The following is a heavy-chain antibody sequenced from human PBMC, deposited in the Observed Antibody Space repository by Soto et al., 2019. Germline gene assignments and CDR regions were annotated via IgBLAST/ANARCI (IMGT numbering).Heavy chain of an antibody. D-gene: IGHD5-12*01. CDR2: IYYNDDR. Sequence: QITLQESGPTLVKPTQTLTLTCTFSGFSFTTAGVAVGWIRQTPGGALEWLTLIYYNDDRRFSPSLKTRLTITRDTSKNQVVLSLTNVDPGDTATYFCAHSDGGYEIIYFDFWGQGIPVTVSS. CDR3: AHSDGGYEIIYFDF. CDR1: GFSFTTAGVA. J-gene: IGHJ4*02. V-gene: IGHV2-5*01.